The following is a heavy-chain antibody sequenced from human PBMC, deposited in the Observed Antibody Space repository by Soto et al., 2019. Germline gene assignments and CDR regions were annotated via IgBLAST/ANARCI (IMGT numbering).Heavy chain of an antibody. D-gene: IGHD2-15*01. Sequence: QVQLVESGGGVVQPGRSLRLSCAASGFTFSGYGMQWVRQAPGKGLEWVAVIANDVSDQFYVDSVKGRFIISRDNSKNTLYLEMNSLSAEDTAMYYCTRSLGGSSYFVSDHWGKGTMVTVSS. CDR1: GFTFSGYG. CDR3: TRSLGGSSYFVSDH. CDR2: IANDVSDQ. J-gene: IGHJ4*02. V-gene: IGHV3-30*03.